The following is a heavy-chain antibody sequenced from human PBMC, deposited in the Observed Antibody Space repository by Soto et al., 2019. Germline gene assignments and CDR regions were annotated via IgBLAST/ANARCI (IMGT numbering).Heavy chain of an antibody. CDR3: AREPWGYSGSAKHFDY. J-gene: IGHJ4*02. CDR1: GFNFRGFT. D-gene: IGHD6-25*01. V-gene: IGHV3-30-3*01. Sequence: QVHLVESGGGVVQPGGSLRLSCAASGFNFRGFTMHWVRQAPDKGLEWLSVISYAGDYKNYADSVRGRISISRDNSKNTLFLQMTSLSPHDTAVYFCAREPWGYSGSAKHFDYWGQGSLVIVSS. CDR2: ISYAGDYK.